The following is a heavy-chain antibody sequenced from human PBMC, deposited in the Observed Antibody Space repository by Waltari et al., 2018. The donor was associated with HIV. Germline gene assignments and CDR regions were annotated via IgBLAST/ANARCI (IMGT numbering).Heavy chain of an antibody. CDR3: ARRSLLGLDV. CDR2: ISNDGKTR. Sequence: VQLLQSGGGVGQPGGSLRLSCTASRLTFNNYNNFNTSNVHWVRRVAGQGLEWVEGISNDGKTRYTAESVKGRFTVSRDNSKHTVYLEMNNLRIDDTAQYYCARRSLLGLDVWGQGTTVIVSS. V-gene: IGHV3-30*03. D-gene: IGHD3-10*01. J-gene: IGHJ6*02. CDR1: RLTFNNYN.